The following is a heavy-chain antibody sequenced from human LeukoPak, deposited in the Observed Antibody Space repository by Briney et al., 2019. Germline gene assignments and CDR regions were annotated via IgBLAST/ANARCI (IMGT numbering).Heavy chain of an antibody. Sequence: PSETLSLTCTVSGGSISTYYWSWIRPPPGKGLEWIGYIYYSGSTNYNPSLESRATISVDTSKNQSSLNLSSVTAADTAVYYCARDGSSTFEFWGQGALVTVSS. CDR2: IYYSGST. J-gene: IGHJ4*02. V-gene: IGHV4-59*01. CDR3: ARDGSSTFEF. CDR1: GGSISTYY. D-gene: IGHD6-19*01.